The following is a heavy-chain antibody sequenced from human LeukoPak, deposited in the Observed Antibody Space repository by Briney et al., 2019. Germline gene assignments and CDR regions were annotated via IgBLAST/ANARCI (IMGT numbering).Heavy chain of an antibody. CDR3: AKESRDGYYGTAFGY. Sequence: GGSLRLSCAASGFTFSNYAMSWVRQAPGKGLQWVSAISGSGSTTHYADSVKGRFTISRDISKNTLFLQMNSLRAEDTAVYYCAKESRDGYYGTAFGYWGQGTLVTVSS. CDR2: ISGSGSTT. CDR1: GFTFSNYA. V-gene: IGHV3-23*01. J-gene: IGHJ4*02. D-gene: IGHD3-22*01.